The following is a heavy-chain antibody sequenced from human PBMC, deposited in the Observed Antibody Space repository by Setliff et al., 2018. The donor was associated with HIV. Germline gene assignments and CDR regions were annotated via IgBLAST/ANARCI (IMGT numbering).Heavy chain of an antibody. J-gene: IGHJ4*02. Sequence: ASVKVSCKASGYTFTDYFIHWVRQAPGQGLEWMGWINPSSGATNYAQKFQGRVTMTRDTSISTAYMEVSRLRSDDTAVYYCARVPGRNYFDYWGQGTLVTAPQ. CDR1: GYTFTDYF. CDR3: ARVPGRNYFDY. CDR2: INPSSGAT. V-gene: IGHV1-2*02.